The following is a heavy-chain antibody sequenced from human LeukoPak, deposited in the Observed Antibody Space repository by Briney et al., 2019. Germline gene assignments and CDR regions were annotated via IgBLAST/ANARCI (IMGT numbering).Heavy chain of an antibody. Sequence: SVKVSCKASGYTFTSYGISWVRQAPGRGLEWMGGIIPIFGTANYAQKFQGRVTITADESTSTAYMELSSLRSEDTAVYYCARAYCGGDCYTNWFDPWGQGTLVTVSS. CDR2: IIPIFGTA. D-gene: IGHD2-21*02. V-gene: IGHV1-69*13. CDR3: ARAYCGGDCYTNWFDP. CDR1: GYTFTSYG. J-gene: IGHJ5*02.